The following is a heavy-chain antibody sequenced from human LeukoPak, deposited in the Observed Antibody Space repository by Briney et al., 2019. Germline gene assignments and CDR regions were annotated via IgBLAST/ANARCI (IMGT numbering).Heavy chain of an antibody. CDR1: GFTFSSYD. V-gene: IGHV3-13*01. Sequence: PGGSLRLSCAASGFTFSSYDMHWVRQATGKGLEWVSAIGTAGDTYYPGSVKGRFTISRENAKNSLYLQMNSLRAGDTAVYYCARALDYGGYPDAFDIWGQGTMVTVSS. D-gene: IGHD4-17*01. J-gene: IGHJ3*02. CDR3: ARALDYGGYPDAFDI. CDR2: IGTAGDT.